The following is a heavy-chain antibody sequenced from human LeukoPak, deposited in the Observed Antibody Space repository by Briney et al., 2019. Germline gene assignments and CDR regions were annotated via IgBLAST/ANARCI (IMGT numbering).Heavy chain of an antibody. J-gene: IGHJ4*02. V-gene: IGHV3-30*18. CDR1: GFTFSSYG. CDR3: AKDKYDSSGPIDY. Sequence: GGSLRLSCAASGFTFSSYGMHWVRQAPGKGLEWVAVISYDGSNKYYAGSAKGRFTISRENSKNMVYLQMNSLRAEDSAVYYCAKDKYDSSGPIDYWGQGTLVTVSS. CDR2: ISYDGSNK. D-gene: IGHD3-22*01.